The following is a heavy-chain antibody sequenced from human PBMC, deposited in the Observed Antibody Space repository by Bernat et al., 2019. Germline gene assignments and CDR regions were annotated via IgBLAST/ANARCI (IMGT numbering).Heavy chain of an antibody. CDR3: AKGQTTVMAFDI. V-gene: IGHV3-23*01. CDR2: ISGSGGST. CDR1: GFTFSSYA. D-gene: IGHD4-17*01. Sequence: EVQLLESGGDLVQPGGSLRLSCAASGFTFSSYAMSWVRQAPGKGLDWVSAISGSGGSTYYADSVKGRLTISRDNSKNTLYLQMNRLRAEDTAVYYCAKGQTTVMAFDIWGQGTMVTVSS. J-gene: IGHJ3*02.